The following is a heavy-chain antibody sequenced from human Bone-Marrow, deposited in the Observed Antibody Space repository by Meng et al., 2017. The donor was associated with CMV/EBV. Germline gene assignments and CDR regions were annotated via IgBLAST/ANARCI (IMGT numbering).Heavy chain of an antibody. J-gene: IGHJ4*02. V-gene: IGHV3-7*01. CDR3: ARVRPWGAFDH. CDR1: GFTFSASW. CDR2: IKEDGSEK. D-gene: IGHD1-26*01. Sequence: GGSLRLSCAASGFTFSASWMSWVRQAPGKGLEWVANIKEDGSEKYYVDSVKGRFTISKDNAKNSLYLQMNSLRAEDTAVYYCARVRPWGAFDHWGQGSRVTVSS.